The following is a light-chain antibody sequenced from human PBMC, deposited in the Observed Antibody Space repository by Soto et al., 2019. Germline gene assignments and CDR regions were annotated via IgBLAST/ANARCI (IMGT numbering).Light chain of an antibody. CDR1: YSDIGGYNY. Sequence: QSVLTQPASVSGSPGQSITISCTGAYSDIGGYNYVSWYQQHPGKAPKLMIYDVTNRPSEVSYRFSGSKSGNTASLTISGLQAEDEADYYCSSYTSRSTLGVFGGGTKLTVL. J-gene: IGLJ2*01. CDR2: DVT. V-gene: IGLV2-14*03. CDR3: SSYTSRSTLGV.